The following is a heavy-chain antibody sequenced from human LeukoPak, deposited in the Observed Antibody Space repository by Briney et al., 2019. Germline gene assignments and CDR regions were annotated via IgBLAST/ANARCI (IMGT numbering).Heavy chain of an antibody. V-gene: IGHV3-15*01. CDR1: GFTFTNAW. CDR2: IKSKSDGGTT. D-gene: IGHD6-13*01. J-gene: IGHJ4*02. Sequence: GGSLRLSCAASGFTFTNAWMSWVRQAPGKGLEWVGRIKSKSDGGTTDYAAPVKGRFTISTDDSKSIAYLQMNSLKTEDTAVYYCTRAVAAAKLFDYWGQGTLVTVSS. CDR3: TRAVAAAKLFDY.